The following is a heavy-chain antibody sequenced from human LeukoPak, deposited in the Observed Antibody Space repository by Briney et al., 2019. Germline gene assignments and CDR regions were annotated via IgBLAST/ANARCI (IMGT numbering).Heavy chain of an antibody. CDR3: AREVGGSAFDI. Sequence: GGSLRRSCAASGFTFSNYAMNWVRQGPGKGLEWVSSISGSGGSTYYADSVKGRFTISRHNSKNTLYLQMNSLRAEDTAVYYCAREVGGSAFDIWGQGTMVTVSS. D-gene: IGHD3-16*01. J-gene: IGHJ3*02. CDR1: GFTFSNYA. CDR2: ISGSGGST. V-gene: IGHV3-23*01.